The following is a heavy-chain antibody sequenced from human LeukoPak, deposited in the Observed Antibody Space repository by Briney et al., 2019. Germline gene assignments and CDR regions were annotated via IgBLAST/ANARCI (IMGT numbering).Heavy chain of an antibody. D-gene: IGHD1-14*01. CDR3: VRVISDRSVDY. Sequence: ASVKLSCKASGYTHTSYGTSWVRQPPGQGLEWMGWISYYNGNTNYAQKLQGRVTMTTDTSTSTANMELRSLRSDDTAVYYCVRVISDRSVDYWGQGTLVTVSS. CDR1: GYTHTSYG. J-gene: IGHJ4*02. CDR2: ISYYNGNT. V-gene: IGHV1-18*01.